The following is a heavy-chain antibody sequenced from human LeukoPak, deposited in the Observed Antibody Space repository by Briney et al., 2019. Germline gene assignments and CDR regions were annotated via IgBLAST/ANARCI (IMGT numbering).Heavy chain of an antibody. Sequence: GGSLRLSCAASGFTFSSYAMSWVRQAPGKGLEWVSAISGSGGSTYYADSVKGRFTISRDNAKNSLYLQMNSLRAEDTAVYYCARAGSDYDFWSGYPDYWGQGTLVTVSS. V-gene: IGHV3-23*01. CDR3: ARAGSDYDFWSGYPDY. J-gene: IGHJ4*02. CDR1: GFTFSSYA. CDR2: ISGSGGST. D-gene: IGHD3-3*01.